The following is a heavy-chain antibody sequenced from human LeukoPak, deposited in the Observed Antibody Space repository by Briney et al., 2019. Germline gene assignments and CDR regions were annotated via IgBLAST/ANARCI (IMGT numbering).Heavy chain of an antibody. D-gene: IGHD5-18*01. CDR1: GFTFSRFS. J-gene: IGHJ4*02. V-gene: IGHV3-21*01. CDR3: ARADWDTAMIDY. Sequence: GGSLRLSCAASGFTFSRFSMNWVRQAPGKELEWVSSISSSGTYIYYADSVKGRFTISRDNAKNSLFLQMNSLRAEDTAVYYCARADWDTAMIDYWGQGTLVTVSS. CDR2: ISSSGTYI.